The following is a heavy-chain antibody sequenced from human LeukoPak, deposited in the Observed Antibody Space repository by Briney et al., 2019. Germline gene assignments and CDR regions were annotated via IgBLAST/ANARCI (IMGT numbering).Heavy chain of an antibody. Sequence: GRSLRLSCAASGFTFDDYAMHWVRQAPGKGLEWVSGISWNSGSIGYADSVKGRFTISRDNAKKSPYLQMDSLRAVDMDLYYCAKGLAPDYYDSSGYYLLTDAFDIWGQGTMVTVSS. D-gene: IGHD3-22*01. J-gene: IGHJ3*02. CDR2: ISWNSGSI. CDR3: AKGLAPDYYDSSGYYLLTDAFDI. CDR1: GFTFDDYA. V-gene: IGHV3-9*03.